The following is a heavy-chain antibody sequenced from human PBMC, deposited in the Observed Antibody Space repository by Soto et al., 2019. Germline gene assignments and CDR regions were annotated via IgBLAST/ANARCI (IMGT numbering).Heavy chain of an antibody. CDR1: GYTFTSYY. CDR2: INPSGGST. Sequence: ASVKVSCKASGYTFTSYYMHWVRQAPGQGLEWMGIINPSGGSTSYAQKFQGRVTMTRDTSTGTVYMELSSLRSEDTAVYYCARDFVSSSWYSGPFDYWGQGTLVTVSS. CDR3: ARDFVSSSWYSGPFDY. V-gene: IGHV1-46*01. D-gene: IGHD6-13*01. J-gene: IGHJ4*02.